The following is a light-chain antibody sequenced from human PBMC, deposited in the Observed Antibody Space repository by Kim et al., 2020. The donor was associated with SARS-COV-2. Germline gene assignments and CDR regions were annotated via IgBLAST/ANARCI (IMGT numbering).Light chain of an antibody. J-gene: IGKJ2*01. Sequence: LSPGTSATLSCRASQSVSSTYLAWYQQKPGQAPRLLIYGASIRATGIPDRFSGSGSGTDFSLTISRLEPEDFAVYYCQQQYGSSYTFGQGTKLEIK. V-gene: IGKV3-20*01. CDR1: QSVSSTY. CDR3: QQQYGSSYT. CDR2: GAS.